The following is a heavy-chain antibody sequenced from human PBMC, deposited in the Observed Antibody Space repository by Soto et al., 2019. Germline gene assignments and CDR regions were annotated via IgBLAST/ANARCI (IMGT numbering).Heavy chain of an antibody. CDR2: INTDGSAT. V-gene: IGHV3-74*01. CDR1: GFAFSRYW. Sequence: EVQLVESGGGLVQPGGSLRLSCAASGFAFSRYWMHWVRHAPGQGLVWVSRINTDGSATDNADSVKGRFPISRDNAKNTRYVQMNSLRAEDTAVYYCVIDSYRGTPGVYDGMDVWGQGTTVTVSS. D-gene: IGHD1-26*01. CDR3: VIDSYRGTPGVYDGMDV. J-gene: IGHJ6*02.